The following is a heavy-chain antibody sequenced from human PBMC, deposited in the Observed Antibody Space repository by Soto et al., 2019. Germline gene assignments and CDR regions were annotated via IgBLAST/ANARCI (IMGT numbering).Heavy chain of an antibody. CDR2: ISAYNGNT. CDR1: VYTFTSYG. Sequence: GPSVKVCCKASVYTFTSYGMSWVRQDPGQGLEWMGWISAYNGNTNYAQKLQGRVTMTTDTSTSTAYMELRSLRSDDTAVYYCARVGSSGWGYYYGMDVWGQGTTVTVSS. J-gene: IGHJ6*02. D-gene: IGHD6-19*01. CDR3: ARVGSSGWGYYYGMDV. V-gene: IGHV1-18*01.